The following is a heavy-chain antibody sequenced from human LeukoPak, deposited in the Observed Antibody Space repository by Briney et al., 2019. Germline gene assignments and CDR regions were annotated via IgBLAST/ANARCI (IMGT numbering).Heavy chain of an antibody. V-gene: IGHV4-34*01. CDR1: GGSFSGYY. D-gene: IGHD3-10*02. J-gene: IGHJ5*02. Sequence: SETLSLTCAVYGGSFSGYYWSWIRQPPGKGLEWIGEINHSGSTNYNPSLKSRVTISVDTSKNQFSLKLSSVTAADTAVYYCARGRRTYYYVPFGPWGQGTLVTVSS. CDR2: INHSGST. CDR3: ARGRRTYYYVPFGP.